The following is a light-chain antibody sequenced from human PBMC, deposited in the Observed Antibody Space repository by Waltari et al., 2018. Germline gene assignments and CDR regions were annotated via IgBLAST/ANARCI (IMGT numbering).Light chain of an antibody. CDR3: QQHHSEALT. J-gene: IGKJ4*01. CDR2: DTS. CDR1: QNVNNF. Sequence: ETVLTQSPVTLSLSPGERATLPCKASQNVNNFLAWYQQKPGQAPRLLIYDTSNRATGIPARFSGSGSGTDFTLTISSLEPEDFAVYYCQQHHSEALTFGGGTKVEIK. V-gene: IGKV3-11*01.